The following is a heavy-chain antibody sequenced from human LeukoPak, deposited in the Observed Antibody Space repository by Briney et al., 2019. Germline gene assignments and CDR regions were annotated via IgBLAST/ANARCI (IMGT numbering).Heavy chain of an antibody. CDR2: ISSSSSYI. CDR3: ASNSGSYQEGY. V-gene: IGHV3-21*01. D-gene: IGHD1-26*01. CDR1: GFTFSSYS. J-gene: IGHJ4*02. Sequence: GGSLRLSCAASGFTFSSYSMNWVRQAPGKGLEWVSSISSSSSYIYYADSVKGRFTISRDNAKNSLYLQMNSLRAQDTAVYYCASNSGSYQEGYWGQGTLVTVSS.